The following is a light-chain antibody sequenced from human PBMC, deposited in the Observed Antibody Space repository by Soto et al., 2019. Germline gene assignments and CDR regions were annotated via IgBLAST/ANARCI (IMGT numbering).Light chain of an antibody. J-gene: IGKJ4*01. Sequence: EIVLTQSPATLSLSPGDRATLSCRASQSVSNYLSWYQQKPCQAPRLLIYDAYKRATGIAARLSGSGSGTDFTLTISSLEPEDFAVYYCQQRSSWPTFGGGTKVDIK. CDR2: DAY. CDR1: QSVSNY. V-gene: IGKV3-11*01. CDR3: QQRSSWPT.